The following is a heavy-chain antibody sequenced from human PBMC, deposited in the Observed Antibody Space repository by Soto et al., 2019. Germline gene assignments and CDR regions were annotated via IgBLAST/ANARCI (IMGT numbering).Heavy chain of an antibody. V-gene: IGHV3-66*01. CDR3: ARDSSLHQPLFYGMDV. CDR2: MYSGGST. D-gene: IGHD2-2*01. J-gene: IGHJ6*02. CDR1: GLTVSSNY. Sequence: EVQLVESGGGLVQPGGSLRLSCAASGLTVSSNYMSWVRQAPGKGLEWVSVMYSGGSTYYADSVKGRFIISRDNYKNTLYLQMDSLRVGDTAVYYCARDSSLHQPLFYGMDVWGQGTTVTVSS.